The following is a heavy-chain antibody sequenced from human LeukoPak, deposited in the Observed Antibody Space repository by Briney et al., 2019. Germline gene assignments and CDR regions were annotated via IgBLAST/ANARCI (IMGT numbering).Heavy chain of an antibody. Sequence: SETLSLTCTVSGGSISSYYWSWIRQPPGKGLEWIGYIYYSGSTNYNPSLKSRVTISVDTSKNQFSLKLSSVTAADTAVYYCASSVYYGSGSYYNLDYWGRGTLVTVSS. CDR1: GGSISSYY. V-gene: IGHV4-59*01. J-gene: IGHJ4*02. CDR3: ASSVYYGSGSYYNLDY. CDR2: IYYSGST. D-gene: IGHD3-10*01.